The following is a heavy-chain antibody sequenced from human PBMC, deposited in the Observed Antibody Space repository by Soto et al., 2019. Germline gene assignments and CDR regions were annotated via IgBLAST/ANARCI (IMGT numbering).Heavy chain of an antibody. D-gene: IGHD2-15*01. J-gene: IGHJ6*03. Sequence: QVQLQQWGAGLLKPSETLSLTCAVYGGSFSGYYWSWIRQPTWKGLEWIGEINDSGSTNYNPSLKSRVTISVETSKNQFSLKLSFVTAADTAVYYCARYGRVAAGTHYYYYYYLDVWGKGTTVTVSS. CDR1: GGSFSGYY. CDR2: INDSGST. V-gene: IGHV4-34*01. CDR3: ARYGRVAAGTHYYYYYYLDV.